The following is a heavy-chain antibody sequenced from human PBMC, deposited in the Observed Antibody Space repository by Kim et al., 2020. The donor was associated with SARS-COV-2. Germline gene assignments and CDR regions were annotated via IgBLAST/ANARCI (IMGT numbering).Heavy chain of an antibody. CDR2: IIPLFGTA. CDR3: AIPTSGNFYFDN. D-gene: IGHD3-10*01. Sequence: SVKVSCKASGGSFNTYAINWLRHAPGRGPEWMGGIIPLFGTANYAQRFQARVSITADKSTSTAYMELSSLRSDDTAVYYCAIPTSGNFYFDNWCQGTLV. V-gene: IGHV1-69*06. J-gene: IGHJ4*02. CDR1: GGSFNTYA.